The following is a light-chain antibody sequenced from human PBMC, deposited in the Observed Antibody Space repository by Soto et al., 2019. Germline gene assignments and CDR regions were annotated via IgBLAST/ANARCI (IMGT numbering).Light chain of an antibody. Sequence: DIQMTQSPSSVSASVGDRVTITCRASQDLGTWLAWYQQKPGRAPKLLIYAASSLQSGVPSRFSGSGSGSYFTLTISSLQPEDFATYYCQQANNFPLTFGGGTKVEIK. V-gene: IGKV1-12*01. CDR3: QQANNFPLT. CDR2: AAS. J-gene: IGKJ4*01. CDR1: QDLGTW.